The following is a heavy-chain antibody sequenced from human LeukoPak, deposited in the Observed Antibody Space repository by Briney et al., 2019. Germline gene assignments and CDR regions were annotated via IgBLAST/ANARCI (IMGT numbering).Heavy chain of an antibody. V-gene: IGHV4-39*07. Sequence: SETLSLTCTVSGGSISSYYWSWIRQPPGKGLEWIGSIYYSGSTYYNPSLKSRVTISVDTSKNQFSLKLSSVTAADTAVYYCARVSRGSGIYYYYYMDVWGKGTTVTVSS. CDR1: GGSISSYY. CDR3: ARVSRGSGIYYYYYMDV. D-gene: IGHD3-10*01. J-gene: IGHJ6*03. CDR2: IYYSGST.